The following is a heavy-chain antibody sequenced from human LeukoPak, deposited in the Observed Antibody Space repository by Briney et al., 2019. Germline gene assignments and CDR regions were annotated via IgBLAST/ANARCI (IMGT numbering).Heavy chain of an antibody. V-gene: IGHV4-38-2*02. D-gene: IGHD3-3*01. J-gene: IGHJ4*02. CDR3: ARVDYDFWSGYYTAYFDY. CDR1: GYSISSGYY. CDR2: IYHSGST. Sequence: SETLSLTCTVSGYSISSGYYWGWIRQPPGKGLEWIGSIYHSGSTYYNPSLKSRVTISVDTSKNQFSLKLSSVTAADTAVYYCARVDYDFWSGYYTAYFDYWGQGTLVTVSS.